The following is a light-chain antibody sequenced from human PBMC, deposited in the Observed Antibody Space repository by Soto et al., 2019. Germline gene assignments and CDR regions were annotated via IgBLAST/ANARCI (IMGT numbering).Light chain of an antibody. CDR3: CSYAGSYTWV. CDR1: SSDVGGYNY. V-gene: IGLV2-11*01. J-gene: IGLJ3*02. Sequence: QSALTQPRSVSGSPGQSVTISCTGTSSDVGGYNYVSWYQQHPGKAPKLMIYDVSKRPSGVPDRFSGSKSGNTASLTISGLQAGDEADYYCCSYAGSYTWVFGGGTKLTV. CDR2: DVS.